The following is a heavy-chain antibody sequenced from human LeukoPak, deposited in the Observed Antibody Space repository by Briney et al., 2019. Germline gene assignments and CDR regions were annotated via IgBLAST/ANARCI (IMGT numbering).Heavy chain of an antibody. CDR3: ASGIAAQAGSFFYYYFIDV. V-gene: IGHV4-59*11. CDR2: VFYDGST. D-gene: IGHD6-6*01. CDR1: SGSISSHH. J-gene: IGHJ6*04. Sequence: PSETLSLTCTVPSGSISSHHWTWIRQPPGKGLEYIGYVFYDGSTNYNPSLKSRVTISVDTSKNQFSLKLSSVTPADTAVYYCASGIAAQAGSFFYYYFIDVWAKGTTVTVSS.